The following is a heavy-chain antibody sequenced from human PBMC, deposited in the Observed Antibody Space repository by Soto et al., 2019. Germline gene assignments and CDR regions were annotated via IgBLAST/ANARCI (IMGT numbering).Heavy chain of an antibody. V-gene: IGHV1-69*02. D-gene: IGHD2-21*01. CDR1: GGTFSSYT. Sequence: QVQLVQSGAEVKKPGSSVKVSCKASGGTFSSYTISWVRQAPGQGLEWMGRIIPILGIANNAQKFQGRVTLXAXKXXIPSSMELSSLRSEDTAVYYCAGVYGVGDMGAFDFWGQGTMVTVSS. CDR2: IIPILGIA. CDR3: AGVYGVGDMGAFDF. J-gene: IGHJ3*01.